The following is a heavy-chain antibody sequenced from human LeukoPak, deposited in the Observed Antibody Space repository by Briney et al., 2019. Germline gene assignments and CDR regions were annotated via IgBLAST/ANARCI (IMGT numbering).Heavy chain of an antibody. J-gene: IGHJ5*02. Sequence: PSETLSLTCTVSGGSISSSSYYWGWIRQPPGKGLEWIGSIYYSGSTYYNPSLKSRVTISVDTSKNQFSLKLSSVTAADTAVYYCARGRWSSSWYGPSWFDPWGQGTLVTVSS. CDR2: IYYSGST. D-gene: IGHD6-13*01. CDR1: GGSISSSSYY. CDR3: ARGRWSSSWYGPSWFDP. V-gene: IGHV4-39*01.